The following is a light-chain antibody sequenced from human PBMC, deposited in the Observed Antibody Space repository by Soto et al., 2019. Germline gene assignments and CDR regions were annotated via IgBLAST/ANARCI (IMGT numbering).Light chain of an antibody. Sequence: QSVLTQPRSVSGSPGQSVTISCTGTSGDVGAYNYVSWYRQHPGKAPKLIIYDVNERPSGVPDRLSGSKSGNTASLTISGLQAEDEADYYCCSYAGSYTFVFGSGTKVTVL. CDR1: SGDVGAYNY. CDR3: CSYAGSYTFV. J-gene: IGLJ1*01. V-gene: IGLV2-11*01. CDR2: DVN.